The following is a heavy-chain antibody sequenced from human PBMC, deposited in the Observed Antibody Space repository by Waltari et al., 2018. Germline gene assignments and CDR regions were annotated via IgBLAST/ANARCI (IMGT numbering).Heavy chain of an antibody. V-gene: IGHV1-69*12. J-gene: IGHJ4*02. Sequence: QVQLVQSGAEVKKPGSSVKVSCKASGGTFSSYAISWVRQAPGQGLEWMGGISLIFGKENYAQKFQGRVTITADESTSTAYMELSSLRSEDTAVYYCARCGYPGYCSGGSCHFDYWGQGTLVTVSS. CDR3: ARCGYPGYCSGGSCHFDY. D-gene: IGHD2-15*01. CDR1: GGTFSSYA. CDR2: ISLIFGKE.